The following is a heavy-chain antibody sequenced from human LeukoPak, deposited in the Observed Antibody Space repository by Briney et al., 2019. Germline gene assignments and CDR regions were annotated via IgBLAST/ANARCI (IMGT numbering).Heavy chain of an antibody. Sequence: GGSPRLSCAASGFIFSSYAMNWVRQAPGKGLEWISYISSDSGTIYYADSMKGRFTISRDNARNSLYLQMNSLRAEDTAVYYCARDKKGIDYWGQGTLVTVSS. V-gene: IGHV3-48*01. CDR1: GFIFSSYA. D-gene: IGHD3-10*01. CDR3: ARDKKGIDY. J-gene: IGHJ4*02. CDR2: ISSDSGTI.